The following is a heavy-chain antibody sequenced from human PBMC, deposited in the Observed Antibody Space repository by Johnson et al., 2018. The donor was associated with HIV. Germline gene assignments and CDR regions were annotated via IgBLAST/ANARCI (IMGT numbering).Heavy chain of an antibody. V-gene: IGHV3-13*01. J-gene: IGHJ3*02. CDR3: ARAVCRGGRCYSHDAFDI. CDR1: GFTFSSYD. D-gene: IGHD2-15*01. CDR2: IGTAGDT. Sequence: EVHLVESGGGVIRPGGSLRLSCVASGFTFSSYDMHWVRQATGKGLEWVSAIGTAGDTYYPGSVKGRFTISRENAKNSLYLQMNSLRAGDTALYYCARAVCRGGRCYSHDAFDIWGQGTMVTVSS.